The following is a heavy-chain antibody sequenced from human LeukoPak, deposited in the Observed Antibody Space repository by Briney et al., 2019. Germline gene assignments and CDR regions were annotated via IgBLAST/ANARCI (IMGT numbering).Heavy chain of an antibody. CDR2: ISYDGSNK. V-gene: IGHV3-30*04. Sequence: GGSLRLSCAASGFTFSSSTMHWVRQAPGKGLEWVAVISYDGSNKYYADSVKGRFTISRDNSKNTLYLQMNSLRAEDTAVYYCANLYYYGSGLTYYYYYYYMDVWGKGTTVTISS. D-gene: IGHD3-10*01. CDR3: ANLYYYGSGLTYYYYYYYMDV. CDR1: GFTFSSST. J-gene: IGHJ6*03.